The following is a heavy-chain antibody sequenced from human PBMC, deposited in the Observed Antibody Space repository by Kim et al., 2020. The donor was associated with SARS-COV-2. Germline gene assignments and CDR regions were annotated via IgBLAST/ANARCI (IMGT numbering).Heavy chain of an antibody. CDR3: TSMITMIVVVITTGDWYFDL. D-gene: IGHD3-22*01. CDR1: GFTFGDYA. J-gene: IGHJ2*01. Sequence: GGSLRLSCTASGFTFGDYAMSWFRQAPGKGLEWVGFIRSKAYGGTTEYAASVKGRFTISRDDSKSIAYLQMNSLKTEDTAVYYCTSMITMIVVVITTGDWYFDLWGRGTLVTVSS. V-gene: IGHV3-49*03. CDR2: IRSKAYGGTT.